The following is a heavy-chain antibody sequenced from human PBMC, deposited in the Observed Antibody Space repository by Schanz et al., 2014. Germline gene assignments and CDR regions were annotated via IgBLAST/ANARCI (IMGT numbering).Heavy chain of an antibody. CDR3: ATAEDASGSYGLPACGV. J-gene: IGHJ6*02. Sequence: QVHLVQSGAEVKKPGASVRVSCKVSGNNLSKLSMHWVRQAPGKGLEWMGGLDLEDGEIVYAEQLKGRVTMTEDTSTDTAYMELSSLRSQDTAVYYCATAEDASGSYGLPACGVWGQGTTVIVSS. CDR2: LDLEDGEI. D-gene: IGHD3-10*01. V-gene: IGHV1-24*01. CDR1: GNNLSKLS.